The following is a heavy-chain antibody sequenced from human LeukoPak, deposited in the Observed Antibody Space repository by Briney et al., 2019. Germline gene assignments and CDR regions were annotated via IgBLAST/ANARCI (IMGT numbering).Heavy chain of an antibody. CDR2: INHSGST. Sequence: PSETPSLTCAVYGGSFSGYYWSWIRQPPGKGLEWIGEINHSGSTNYNPSLKSRVTISVDTSKNQFSLKLSSVTAADTAVYYCARGSRYCSSTSCYLDYWGQGTLVTVSS. CDR1: GGSFSGYY. J-gene: IGHJ4*02. D-gene: IGHD2-2*01. CDR3: ARGSRYCSSTSCYLDY. V-gene: IGHV4-34*01.